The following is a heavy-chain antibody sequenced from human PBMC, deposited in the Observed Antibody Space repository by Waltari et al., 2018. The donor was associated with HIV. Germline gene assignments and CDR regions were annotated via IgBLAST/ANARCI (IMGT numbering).Heavy chain of an antibody. J-gene: IGHJ5*01. V-gene: IGHV1-69*08. Sequence: QVHLVQSGAEVKKPGSSLKVSCKASGGAFVSLSFTWVRQAPGQGLEWKGRAIPMFGTANYARKVQGRVTITADKSTTTAYMELNGLGIDDTAVYYCASARETMGVDFDSWGQGTLVTVS. CDR2: AIPMFGTA. CDR1: GGAFVSLS. CDR3: ASARETMGVDFDS. D-gene: IGHD3-3*01.